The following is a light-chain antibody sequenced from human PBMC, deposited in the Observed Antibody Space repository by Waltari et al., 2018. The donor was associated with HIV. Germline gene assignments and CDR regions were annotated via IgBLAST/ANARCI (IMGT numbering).Light chain of an antibody. CDR3: ATWDDSLSTVV. J-gene: IGLJ3*02. V-gene: IGLV1-47*01. CDR1: SSNLGSNN. CDR2: RND. Sequence: QSVLTQIPSASGTPGQRVTISCSGSSSNLGSNNVYWYQQVPGTAPKVLTYRNDQRPSGVPDRFSGSKSGASASLAISGLRSEDDADYFCATWDDSLSTVVFGGGTKLTVL.